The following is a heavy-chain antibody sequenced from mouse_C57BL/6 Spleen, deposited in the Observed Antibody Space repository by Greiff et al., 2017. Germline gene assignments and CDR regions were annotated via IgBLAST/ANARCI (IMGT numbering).Heavy chain of an antibody. J-gene: IGHJ4*01. CDR2: ISNGGGST. CDR1: GFTFSDYY. Sequence: EVMLVESGGGLVQPGGSLKLSCAASGFTFSDYYMYWVRQTPEKRLEWVAYISNGGGSTYYPDTVKGRFTISRDNAKNTLYLQMSRLKSEDTAMYYCARQGITTVVADYYAMDYWGQGTSVTVSS. D-gene: IGHD1-1*01. V-gene: IGHV5-12*01. CDR3: ARQGITTVVADYYAMDY.